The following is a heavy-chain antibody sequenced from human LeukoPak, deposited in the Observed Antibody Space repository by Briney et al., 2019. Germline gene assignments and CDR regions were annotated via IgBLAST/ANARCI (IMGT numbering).Heavy chain of an antibody. V-gene: IGHV4-4*07. D-gene: IGHD6-19*01. CDR3: ARDVRYASGWSTPES. Sequence: SETLSLTCTVSGGSIINHYWSWVRQPAGKGLEWIGRIYSSGSANYSPSLKSRVSMSIDTSNNHFSLNLTSVTAADTALYFCARDVRYASGWSTPESWGQGTLVTVSS. CDR2: IYSSGSA. CDR1: GGSIINHY. J-gene: IGHJ5*02.